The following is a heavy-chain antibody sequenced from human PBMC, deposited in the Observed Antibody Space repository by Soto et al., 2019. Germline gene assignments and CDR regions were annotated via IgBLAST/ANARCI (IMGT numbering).Heavy chain of an antibody. D-gene: IGHD2-2*01. CDR2: ISYDGSNK. CDR3: AKDSECSSTSCYPELPYYYYGMDV. V-gene: IGHV3-30*18. CDR1: GFTFSSYG. J-gene: IGHJ6*02. Sequence: QPGGSLRLSCAASGFTFSSYGMHWVRQAPGKGLEWVAVISYDGSNKYYADSVKGRFTISRDNSKNTLYLQMNSLRAEDTAVYYCAKDSECSSTSCYPELPYYYYGMDVWGQGTTVTVSS.